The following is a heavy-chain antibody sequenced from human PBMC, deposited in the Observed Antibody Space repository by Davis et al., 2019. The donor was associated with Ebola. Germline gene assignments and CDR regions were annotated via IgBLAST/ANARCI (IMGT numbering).Heavy chain of an antibody. V-gene: IGHV3-30-3*01. J-gene: IGHJ4*02. CDR1: GFTFTNYA. Sequence: GESLKISCAASGFTFTNYAMHWVRQAPGKGLEWVAVISYDGSNKYYADSVKGRFTISRDNSKNTLYLQMNSLRAEDTAVYYCARPGAYCGGDCGAIDYWGQGTLVTVSS. CDR2: ISYDGSNK. D-gene: IGHD2-21*01. CDR3: ARPGAYCGGDCGAIDY.